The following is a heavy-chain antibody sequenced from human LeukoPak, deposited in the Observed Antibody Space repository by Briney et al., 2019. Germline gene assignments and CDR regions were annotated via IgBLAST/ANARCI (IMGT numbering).Heavy chain of an antibody. CDR1: EFSVSSNY. Sequence: GGSLRLSCAAFEFSVSSNYMSWVRQAPGKGLEWVSVIYSGGSTYYADSVKGRFTISRDNSKNSLYLQMNSLRAEDTAVYYCARGVGLLWFGELLLNWFDPWGQGTLVTVSS. D-gene: IGHD3-10*01. V-gene: IGHV3-53*01. J-gene: IGHJ5*02. CDR2: IYSGGST. CDR3: ARGVGLLWFGELLLNWFDP.